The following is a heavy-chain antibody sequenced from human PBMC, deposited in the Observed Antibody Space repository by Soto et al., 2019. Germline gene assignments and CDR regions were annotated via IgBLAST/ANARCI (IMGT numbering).Heavy chain of an antibody. D-gene: IGHD3-3*01. V-gene: IGHV3-11*06. CDR3: ARSSKGEVTIFGVVTDTDY. CDR1: GFTFSDYY. CDR2: ISSSSSYT. J-gene: IGHJ4*02. Sequence: QVQLVESGGGLVKPGGSLRLSCAASGFTFSDYYMSWIRQAPGKGLEWVSYISSSSSYTNYADSVKGRFTISRDNAKNSLYLQMNSLRAEDTAVYYGARSSKGEVTIFGVVTDTDYWGQGTLVTVSS.